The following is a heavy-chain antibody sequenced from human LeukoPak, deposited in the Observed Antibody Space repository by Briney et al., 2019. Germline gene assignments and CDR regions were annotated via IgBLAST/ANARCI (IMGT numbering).Heavy chain of an antibody. CDR2: ISGSGGST. V-gene: IGHV3-23*01. J-gene: IGHJ3*02. D-gene: IGHD3-9*01. Sequence: GGSLRLSCAASGFTFSSYAMSWVRQAPGKGLEWVSAISGSGGSTYYADSVKGRFTISRDNSKNTLYLQMNSLRAEDTAVYYCAKDWVLRYSDWSLDAFDIWGQGTMVTVSS. CDR1: GFTFSSYA. CDR3: AKDWVLRYSDWSLDAFDI.